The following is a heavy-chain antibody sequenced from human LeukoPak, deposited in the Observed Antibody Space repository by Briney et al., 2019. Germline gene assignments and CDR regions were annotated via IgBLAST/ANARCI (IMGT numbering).Heavy chain of an antibody. CDR2: IYHSGST. J-gene: IGHJ4*02. CDR3: ARRYPPVRGVNVWPQEVRKYYFDY. V-gene: IGHV4-34*01. Sequence: SETLSLTCAVYGGSFSGYYWSWIRQPPGEGLEWIGEIYHSGSTNYNASLKSRVTISVDKSKNHLSLKLSSVTAADTDVYYCARRYPPVRGVNVWPQEVRKYYFDYWGQGTLVTVSS. CDR1: GGSFSGYY. D-gene: IGHD3-10*01.